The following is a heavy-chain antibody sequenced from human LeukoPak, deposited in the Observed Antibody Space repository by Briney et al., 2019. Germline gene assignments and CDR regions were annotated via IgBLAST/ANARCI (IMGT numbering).Heavy chain of an antibody. J-gene: IGHJ4*02. D-gene: IGHD3-9*01. Sequence: HAGGSLRLSCAASGFTFSSYWMSWVRQAPGKGLEWVANIKEDGSAKYYVDSVKGRFTISRDNAKNSLYLQMNTLRAEDTAVYYCARILTGYDAFDYWGQGTLVTVSS. CDR2: IKEDGSAK. CDR3: ARILTGYDAFDY. V-gene: IGHV3-7*01. CDR1: GFTFSSYW.